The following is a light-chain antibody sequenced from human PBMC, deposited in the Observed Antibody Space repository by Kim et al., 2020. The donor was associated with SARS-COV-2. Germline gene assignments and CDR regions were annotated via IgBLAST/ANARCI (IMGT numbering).Light chain of an antibody. CDR1: SSGVGGYNY. CDR2: DVS. J-gene: IGLJ2*01. V-gene: IGLV2-11*01. Sequence: GQSVTISCTGTSSGVGGYNYGSWYQQHPGKAPKLMVYDVSKRPSGVPDRFSGSKSGNTASLTVSGLQAEDEADYYCCSYAGSYTVVFGGGTQLTVL. CDR3: CSYAGSYTVV.